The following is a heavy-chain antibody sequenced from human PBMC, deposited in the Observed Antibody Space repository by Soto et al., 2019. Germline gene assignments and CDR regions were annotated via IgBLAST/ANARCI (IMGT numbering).Heavy chain of an antibody. CDR2: IWYDGSNK. J-gene: IGHJ5*02. CDR1: ECTRGNAG. Sequence: RHYFEASECTRGNAGRHWVRQAPCKGVGWLAVIWYDGSNKYYADSVKGRFTISRDNSKNTLYLQMNSLRAEDTAVYYCARDQKSFNSSSWELNWFDPWGQGTLVTVSS. D-gene: IGHD6-13*01. V-gene: IGHV3-33*01. CDR3: ARDQKSFNSSSWELNWFDP.